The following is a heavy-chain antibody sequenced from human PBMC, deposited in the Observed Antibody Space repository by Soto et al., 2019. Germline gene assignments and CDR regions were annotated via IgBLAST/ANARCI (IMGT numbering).Heavy chain of an antibody. J-gene: IGHJ4*02. CDR1: GYTFTSYY. V-gene: IGHV1-46*01. CDR3: ARVRRSSGYYYGY. CDR2: INPSGGST. D-gene: IGHD3-22*01. Sequence: ASVEVSCRASGYTFTSYYMHWGRQAPGQGLEWMGIINPSGGSTSYAQKFQGRVTMTRDTSTSTVYMELSSLRSEDTAVYYCARVRRSSGYYYGYWGQGTPVTVSS.